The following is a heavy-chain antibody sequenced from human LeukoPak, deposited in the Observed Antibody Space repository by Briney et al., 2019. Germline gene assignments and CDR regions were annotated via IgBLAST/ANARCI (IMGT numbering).Heavy chain of an antibody. V-gene: IGHV3-30*18. CDR2: ISYDGSNK. J-gene: IGHJ6*02. Sequence: GGSLRLSCAASGFTFSSYGMHWVRQAPGKGLEWVAVISYDGSNKYYADSVKGRFTISRDNSKNTLYLQMNSLRAEDTAVYYCAKDRVEGYGHFYGMDVWGQGTTVTVSS. CDR3: AKDRVEGYGHFYGMDV. CDR1: GFTFSSYG. D-gene: IGHD5-18*01.